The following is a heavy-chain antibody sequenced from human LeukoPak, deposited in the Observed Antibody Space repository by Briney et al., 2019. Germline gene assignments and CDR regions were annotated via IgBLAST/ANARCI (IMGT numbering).Heavy chain of an antibody. Sequence: ASVKVSCKASGYTFTSYAISWVRQAPGQGLEWMGGIIPIFGTANYAQKFQGRVTITTDESTSTAYMELSSLRSEDTAVYYCARNPGVSETITGTTNYYYYYMDVWGKGTTVTVSS. D-gene: IGHD1-7*01. J-gene: IGHJ6*03. CDR2: IIPIFGTA. V-gene: IGHV1-69*05. CDR1: GYTFTSYA. CDR3: ARNPGVSETITGTTNYYYYYMDV.